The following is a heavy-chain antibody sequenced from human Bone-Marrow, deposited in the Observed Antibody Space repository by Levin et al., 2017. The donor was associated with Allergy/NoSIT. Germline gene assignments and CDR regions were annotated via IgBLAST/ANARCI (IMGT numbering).Heavy chain of an antibody. V-gene: IGHV4-31*03. CDR1: GVSISNGGYY. Sequence: SETLSLTCTVSGVSISNGGYYWSWIRHHPGKGLEWIGYSYSSGSAYYNPSLEGRAKISVDKSKNQYFLKMTSVSAADRAVYYCAAVKNFWSGYSGFDLWGQGILITVSS. D-gene: IGHD3-3*01. J-gene: IGHJ5*02. CDR2: SYSSGSA. CDR3: AAVKNFWSGYSGFDL.